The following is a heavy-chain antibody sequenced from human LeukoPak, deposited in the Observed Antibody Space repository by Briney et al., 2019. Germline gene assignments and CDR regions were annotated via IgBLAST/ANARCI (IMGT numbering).Heavy chain of an antibody. CDR1: GGSISSGSYY. CDR2: IYTSGST. V-gene: IGHV4-61*02. D-gene: IGHD3-10*01. Sequence: PSQTLSLTRTVSGGSISSGSYYWSWIRQPAGKGLEWIGRIYTSGSTNYNPSLKSRVTISVDTSKNQFSLKLSSVTAADTAVYYCARGGGVIIIRPFDYWGQGTRVTVSS. CDR3: ARGGGVIIIRPFDY. J-gene: IGHJ4*02.